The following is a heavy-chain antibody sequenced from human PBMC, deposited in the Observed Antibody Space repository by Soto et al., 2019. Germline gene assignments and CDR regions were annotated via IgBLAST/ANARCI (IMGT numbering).Heavy chain of an antibody. CDR1: GGSITLYY. CDR3: ARVLTGFPYYFDY. Sequence: SETLSLTCTVSGGSITLYYWNWIRRSPGKGLEWIGYMYSSGSTNYRSSLKSRVTISGDTSKNQFSLRLRSVTAADTAVYFCARVLTGFPYYFDYWGQGTLVTVSS. CDR2: MYSSGST. D-gene: IGHD3-9*01. V-gene: IGHV4-59*08. J-gene: IGHJ4*02.